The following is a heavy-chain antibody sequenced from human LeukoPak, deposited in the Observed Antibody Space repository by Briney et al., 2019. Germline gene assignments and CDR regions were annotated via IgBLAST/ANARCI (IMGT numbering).Heavy chain of an antibody. Sequence: PSETLSLTCAVSGDSIGRGSYYWGWIRQPAGKAPEWIGRIFNTGSTSYNPSLKSRVTISVDTSKNQFSLKLSSVTAADTAVYYCARARIVVVPAANGPLYYFDYWGQGTLVTVSS. V-gene: IGHV4-61*02. D-gene: IGHD2-2*01. CDR3: ARARIVVVPAANGPLYYFDY. J-gene: IGHJ4*02. CDR1: GDSIGRGSYY. CDR2: IFNTGST.